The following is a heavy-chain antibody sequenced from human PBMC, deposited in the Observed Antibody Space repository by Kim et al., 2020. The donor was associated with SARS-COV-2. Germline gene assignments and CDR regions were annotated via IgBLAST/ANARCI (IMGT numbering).Heavy chain of an antibody. D-gene: IGHD3-10*01. Sequence: GGSLRLSCTASGFTFSSYAMDWVRQAPGKGLEWVSGISGRGGSIYYADSVKGRFTISRDNSKNTLYLHMNSLRAEDTAVYYCAKDPYGWVHAQFDYWGQRALVTVSS. V-gene: IGHV3-23*01. CDR2: ISGRGGSI. CDR3: AKDPYGWVHAQFDY. J-gene: IGHJ4*02. CDR1: GFTFSSYA.